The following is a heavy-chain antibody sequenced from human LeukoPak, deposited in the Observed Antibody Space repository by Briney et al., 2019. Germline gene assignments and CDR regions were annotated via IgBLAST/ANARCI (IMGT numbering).Heavy chain of an antibody. CDR1: GGSISSGSYY. CDR3: ARGLVVVSPTSYYYYYYMDV. Sequence: SETLSLTCTVSGGSISSGSYYWSWIRQPAGKGLEWIGRIYTSGSTNYSPSLKSRVTISVDTSKNQFSLKLSSVTAADTAVYYCARGLVVVSPTSYYYYYYMDVWGKGTTVTVSS. D-gene: IGHD2-15*01. CDR2: IYTSGST. J-gene: IGHJ6*03. V-gene: IGHV4-61*02.